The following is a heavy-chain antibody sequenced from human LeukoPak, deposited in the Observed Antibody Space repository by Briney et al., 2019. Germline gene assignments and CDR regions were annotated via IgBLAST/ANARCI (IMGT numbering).Heavy chain of an antibody. J-gene: IGHJ4*02. CDR3: ARGGIVGDLFDY. CDR1: GFTFSSYS. V-gene: IGHV3-21*01. CDR2: ISSSSSYI. Sequence: GGSLRLSCAASGFTFSSYSMNWVRQAPGKGLEWVSSISSSSSYIYYADSVKGRFTISRDNAKNSLYLQMNGLRAEDTAVYYCARGGIVGDLFDYWGQGTLVTVSS. D-gene: IGHD1-26*01.